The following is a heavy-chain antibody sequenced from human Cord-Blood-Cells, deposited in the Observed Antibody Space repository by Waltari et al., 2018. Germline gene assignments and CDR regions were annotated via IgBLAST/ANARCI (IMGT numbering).Heavy chain of an antibody. Sequence: EVQLVETGGGLIQPGGSLRLSCAASGFPVRSHYISWAPQAPGKGLEWVSVIYSGGSTYYADSVKGRFTISRDNSKNTLYLQMNSLRAEDTAVYYCARDFYGGNSGAFDIWGQGTMVTVSS. CDR2: IYSGGST. CDR3: ARDFYGGNSGAFDI. CDR1: GFPVRSHY. V-gene: IGHV3-53*02. J-gene: IGHJ3*02. D-gene: IGHD4-17*01.